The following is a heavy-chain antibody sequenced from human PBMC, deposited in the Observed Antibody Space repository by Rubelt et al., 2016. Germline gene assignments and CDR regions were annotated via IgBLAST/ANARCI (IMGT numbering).Heavy chain of an antibody. CDR2: ISAYNGNT. D-gene: IGHD6-13*01. V-gene: IGHV1-18*01. Sequence: QVQLVQSGAEVKKPGASVKVSCKASGYTFTSYGISWVRQAPGQGLEWMGWISAYNGNTNYAQKLQGIVSMTADTATSTVYVELRSLRSDDTAVYYCARVLAACFDPWGQGTLVTVSS. J-gene: IGHJ5*02. CDR3: ARVLAACFDP. CDR1: GYTFTSYG.